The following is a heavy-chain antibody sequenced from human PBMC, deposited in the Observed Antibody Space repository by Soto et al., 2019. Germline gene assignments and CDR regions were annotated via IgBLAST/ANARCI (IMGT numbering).Heavy chain of an antibody. Sequence: PGGSLRLSCAASGFTFSSYGMHWVRQAPGKGLEWVAVISYDGSNKYYADSVKGRFTISRDNSKNTLYLQMNSLRAEDTAVYYCAKDKRSRPQRVFDYWGQGTLVTVSS. V-gene: IGHV3-30*18. D-gene: IGHD6-6*01. CDR3: AKDKRSRPQRVFDY. J-gene: IGHJ4*02. CDR1: GFTFSSYG. CDR2: ISYDGSNK.